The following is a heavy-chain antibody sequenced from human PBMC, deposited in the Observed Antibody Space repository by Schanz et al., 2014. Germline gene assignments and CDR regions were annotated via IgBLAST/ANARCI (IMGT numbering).Heavy chain of an antibody. Sequence: QVLLVQSGAEVKTPGASVKVSCKASGYTFTRSGISWVRQAPGQGLEWMGWIGGSDGNTNFVQKFQGRVTMTTDTSTSTVYMELRSLTSDDSAVYYCARDRDQWDGNYLDYWGQGTLVTVSS. CDR2: IGGSDGNT. D-gene: IGHD1-26*01. CDR3: ARDRDQWDGNYLDY. J-gene: IGHJ4*02. CDR1: GYTFTRSG. V-gene: IGHV1-18*01.